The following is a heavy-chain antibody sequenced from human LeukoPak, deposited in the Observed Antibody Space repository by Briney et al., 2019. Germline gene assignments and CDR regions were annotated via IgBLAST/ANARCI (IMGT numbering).Heavy chain of an antibody. V-gene: IGHV1-69*13. CDR2: IIAIFGTA. D-gene: IGHD1-26*01. CDR3: ARVVTGSYYFDGGWFDP. J-gene: IGHJ5*02. CDR1: GGTFSSYA. Sequence: SVKVSCKASGGTFSSYAISWVRQAPGQGLEWMGGIIAIFGTANYAQKFQGRVTITADESTSTAYMELSSLRSEDTAVYYCARVVTGSYYFDGGWFDPWGQGTLVTVSS.